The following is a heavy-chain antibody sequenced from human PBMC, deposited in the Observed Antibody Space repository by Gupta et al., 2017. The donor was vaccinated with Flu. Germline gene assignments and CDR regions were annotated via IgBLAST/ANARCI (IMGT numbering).Heavy chain of an antibody. D-gene: IGHD3-10*01. CDR2: IYYSGST. J-gene: IGHJ5*02. CDR1: GGAVSSYY. Sequence: QVQLQESGPGLVKPSETLSLTCPGSGGAVSSYYCNWIRHPPGERLEWIGYIYYSGSTNYNPSLKSRVTISVDTSKNQFSLKLSSVTAADTAVYYCARDGVMVRGVYHKGGDSWFDPWGQGTLVTVSS. CDR3: ARDGVMVRGVYHKGGDSWFDP. V-gene: IGHV4-59*02.